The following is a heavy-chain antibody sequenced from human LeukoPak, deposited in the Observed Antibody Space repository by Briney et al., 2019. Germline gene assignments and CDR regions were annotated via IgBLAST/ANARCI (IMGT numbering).Heavy chain of an antibody. D-gene: IGHD3-9*01. V-gene: IGHV3-53*01. Sequence: PGGSLRLSCAVSGFAVSSNYMTWVRQAPGKGLEWVSVIYSGGSTYYADSVKGRFTISRDNSENTVYLQMNSLRAEDTAVYYCAKDRRYFVCWFDPWGQGTLVTVSS. CDR3: AKDRRYFVCWFDP. J-gene: IGHJ5*02. CDR2: IYSGGST. CDR1: GFAVSSNY.